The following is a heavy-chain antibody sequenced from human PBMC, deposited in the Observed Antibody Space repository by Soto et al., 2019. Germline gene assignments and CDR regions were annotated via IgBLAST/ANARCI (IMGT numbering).Heavy chain of an antibody. CDR2: IIPILGIA. CDR3: ARRPGIAVAGDSGNGMDV. Sequence: QVQLVQSGAEVKKPGSSVKVSCKASGGTFSSYTISWVRQAPGQGLEWMGRIIPILGIANYAQKFQGRVTITADKSTSTAYMELSSLRSEETAVYYCARRPGIAVAGDSGNGMDVWGQGTTVTVSS. V-gene: IGHV1-69*02. CDR1: GGTFSSYT. J-gene: IGHJ6*02. D-gene: IGHD6-19*01.